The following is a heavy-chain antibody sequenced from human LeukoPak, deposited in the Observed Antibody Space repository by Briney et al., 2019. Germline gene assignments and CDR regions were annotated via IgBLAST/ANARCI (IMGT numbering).Heavy chain of an antibody. Sequence: PSETLSLTCAVYGGSFSGYYWSWIRQPPGKGLEWIGEINHSGSTNYNPSLKSRVTISVDTSKNQFSLKLSSVTAADTAVYYCARREGSGWYINWFDPWGQGTLVTVSS. CDR1: GGSFSGYY. CDR3: ARREGSGWYINWFDP. CDR2: INHSGST. V-gene: IGHV4-34*01. D-gene: IGHD6-19*01. J-gene: IGHJ5*02.